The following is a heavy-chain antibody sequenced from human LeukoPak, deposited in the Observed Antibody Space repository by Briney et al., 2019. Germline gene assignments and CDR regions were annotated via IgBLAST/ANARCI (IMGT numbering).Heavy chain of an antibody. V-gene: IGHV1-69*06. CDR2: IIPIFGTV. CDR1: GGTFSSYA. Sequence: GASVKVSCKASGGTFSSYAISWVRQAPGQGLEWMGGIIPIFGTVNYAQKFQGRVTITADKSTSTAYMELSSLRSEDTAVYFCARVDYGSASYLDYWGQGTLVTVSS. D-gene: IGHD3-10*01. CDR3: ARVDYGSASYLDY. J-gene: IGHJ4*02.